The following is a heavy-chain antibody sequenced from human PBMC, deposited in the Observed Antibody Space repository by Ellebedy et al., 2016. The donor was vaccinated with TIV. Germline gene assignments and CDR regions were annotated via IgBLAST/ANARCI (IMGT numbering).Heavy chain of an antibody. V-gene: IGHV4-59*01. Sequence: MPSETLSLTCSVSGGSTNGYNWNWIRQSPGKGLEWIGSIYSETTNYNPSLKSRVTVSVDRSKNQLSLRLSSVTAADTAVYYCARARFVTNNWFDPWGQGTLVTVSS. CDR3: ARARFVTNNWFDP. CDR2: IYSETT. CDR1: GGSTNGYN. J-gene: IGHJ5*02. D-gene: IGHD3-3*01.